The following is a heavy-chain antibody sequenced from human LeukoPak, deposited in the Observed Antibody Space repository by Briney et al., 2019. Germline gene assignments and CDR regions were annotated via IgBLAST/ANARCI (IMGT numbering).Heavy chain of an antibody. CDR1: GFTLSNYA. CDR3: TRGPATDYYDTSGYCDY. Sequence: GRSLRLSCAASGFTLSNYAMHWVRQAPGKGLEWVTNISFDGRNTHYVDSVKGRFTISRDNSKNTLYLQMSSLRPEDTAAYYCTRGPATDYYDTSGYCDYWGQGTLVTVSS. D-gene: IGHD3-22*01. J-gene: IGHJ4*02. CDR2: ISFDGRNT. V-gene: IGHV3-30*04.